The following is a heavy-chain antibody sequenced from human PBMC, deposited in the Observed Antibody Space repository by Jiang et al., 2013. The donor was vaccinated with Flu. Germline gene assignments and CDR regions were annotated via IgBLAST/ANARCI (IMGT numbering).Heavy chain of an antibody. CDR1: DGSMSSTTYY. CDR2: VDYSGST. J-gene: IGHJ4*02. Sequence: GSGLVKPSETLSLTCTVSDGSMSSTTYYWGWIRQPPGKGLEWIGSVDYSGSTYDNPSLRSRVTVSVDLSKSQFSLKLRSVTAADTAVYYCARHPIVASVWDYFDHWGQGTLVTVSS. D-gene: IGHD5-12*01. CDR3: ARHPIVASVWDYFDH. V-gene: IGHV4-39*07.